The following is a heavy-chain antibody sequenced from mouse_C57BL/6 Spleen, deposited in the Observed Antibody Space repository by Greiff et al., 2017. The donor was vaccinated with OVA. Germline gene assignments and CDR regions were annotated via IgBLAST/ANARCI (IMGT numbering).Heavy chain of an antibody. D-gene: IGHD2-1*01. J-gene: IGHJ1*03. CDR2: IYPSDSET. CDR3: ARLAYGNWYFDV. V-gene: IGHV1-61*01. CDR1: GYTFTSYW. Sequence: QVQLQQPGAELVRPGSSVKLSCKASGYTFTSYWMDWVKQRPGQGLEWIGNIYPSDSETHYNQKFKDKATLTVDKSSSTAYMQLSSLTSEDSAVYYVARLAYGNWYFDVWGTGTTVTVSS.